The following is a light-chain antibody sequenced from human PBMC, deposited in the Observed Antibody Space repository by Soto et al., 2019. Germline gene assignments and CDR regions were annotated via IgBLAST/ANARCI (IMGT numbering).Light chain of an antibody. V-gene: IGLV2-8*01. CDR2: EVS. Sequence: QSALTQPPSASGSPGQSVTISCTGNSSDVGGYNYVSWYQQHPGKAPKLIIYEVSKRPSGVPDRFAGSKPGNTASLTVSGLQAEDEADYYCSSYAGSNNYVVFGGGTKLTVL. J-gene: IGLJ2*01. CDR1: SSDVGGYNY. CDR3: SSYAGSNNYVV.